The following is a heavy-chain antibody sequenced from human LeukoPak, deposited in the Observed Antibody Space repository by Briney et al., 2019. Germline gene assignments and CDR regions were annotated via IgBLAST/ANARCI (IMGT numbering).Heavy chain of an antibody. CDR2: INWNGGST. Sequence: PGGSLRLSCAASGFTFDDYGMSWVRQAPGKGLEWVSGINWNGGSTGYADSVKGRFTISRDNAKNSLYLQMNSLRAEDTALNHCARDRGEGFGEPNDYWGQGTLVTVSS. CDR3: ARDRGEGFGEPNDY. V-gene: IGHV3-20*01. J-gene: IGHJ4*02. D-gene: IGHD3-10*01. CDR1: GFTFDDYG.